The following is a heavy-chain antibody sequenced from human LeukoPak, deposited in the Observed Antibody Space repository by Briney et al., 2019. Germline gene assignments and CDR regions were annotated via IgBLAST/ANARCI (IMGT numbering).Heavy chain of an antibody. CDR1: GFRFRDYT. CDR2: ISGSGNEK. Sequence: PGGCLRLSCAISGFRFRDYTMNWVRLAPGKGLGLVYSISGSGNEKIYAASVKGRFSISRDNMKNILYLQMNSLRVGDTAVYYCAKELIVATIGDDAFDIWGQGTMVTVSS. D-gene: IGHD5-12*01. J-gene: IGHJ3*02. CDR3: AKELIVATIGDDAFDI. V-gene: IGHV3-21*06.